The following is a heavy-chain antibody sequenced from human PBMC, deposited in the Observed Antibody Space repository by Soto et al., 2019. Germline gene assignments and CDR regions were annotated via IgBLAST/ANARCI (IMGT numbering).Heavy chain of an antibody. CDR2: IIPIFGTA. Sequence: GASVKVSCKASGGTFSSYAISWVRQAPGQGLEWMGGIIPIFGTANYAQKFQGRVTITADESTSTAYMELSSLRSEDTAVYYCARDKRVVVAATHEGVYFDYWGQGTLVTVSS. D-gene: IGHD2-15*01. CDR3: ARDKRVVVAATHEGVYFDY. CDR1: GGTFSSYA. V-gene: IGHV1-69*13. J-gene: IGHJ4*02.